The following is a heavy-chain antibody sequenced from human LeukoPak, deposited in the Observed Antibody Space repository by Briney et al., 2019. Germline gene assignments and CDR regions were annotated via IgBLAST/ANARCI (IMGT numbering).Heavy chain of an antibody. CDR3: ASRSSSSDPNYYYYYYMDV. CDR2: INPSGGST. J-gene: IGHJ6*03. CDR1: GYTFTSYY. D-gene: IGHD6-6*01. Sequence: ASVKVSCKASGYTFTSYYMHWVRQAPGQGLEWMGIINPSGGSTSYAQKFQGRVTMTRDMSTSTVYMELSSLRSEDTAVYYYASRSSSSDPNYYYYYYMDVWGKGTTVTVSS. V-gene: IGHV1-46*01.